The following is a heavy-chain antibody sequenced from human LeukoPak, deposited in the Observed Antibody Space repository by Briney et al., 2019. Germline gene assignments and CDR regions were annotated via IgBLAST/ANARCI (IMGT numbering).Heavy chain of an antibody. Sequence: PGGSLRLSCAASGFTFSNYAMSWVRQAPGRGLEWVSAISGSGDFTYYADCVKGRFTISRDNYGNTLSLQMNSLRADDTAVLYCAKCTAGNAHYPIDYWGQGALVTVSS. D-gene: IGHD3-10*01. CDR2: ISGSGDFT. V-gene: IGHV3-23*01. CDR1: GFTFSNYA. CDR3: AKCTAGNAHYPIDY. J-gene: IGHJ4*02.